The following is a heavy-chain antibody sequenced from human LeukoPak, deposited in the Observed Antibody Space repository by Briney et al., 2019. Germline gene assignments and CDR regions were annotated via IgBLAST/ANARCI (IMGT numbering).Heavy chain of an antibody. V-gene: IGHV4-34*01. J-gene: IGHJ4*02. CDR3: ARSSLAVYFDY. CDR2: IYHSGST. CDR1: GGSFSGYY. Sequence: SETLSLTCAVYGGSFSGYYWSWIRQPPGKGLEWIGEIYHSGSTNYNPSLKSRVTISVDKSKNQFSLSLSSVTAADTAMYFCARSSLAVYFDYWGQGTLATASS.